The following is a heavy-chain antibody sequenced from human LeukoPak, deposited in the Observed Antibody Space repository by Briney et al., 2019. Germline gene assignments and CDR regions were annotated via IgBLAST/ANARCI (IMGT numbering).Heavy chain of an antibody. D-gene: IGHD6-13*01. CDR1: GFSISSYC. CDR3: ARLPPYSSSWYFDY. J-gene: IGHJ4*02. CDR2: IYYSGST. Sequence: KASETLSLTCTVYGFSISSYCWSWLRQPPGKGLVWCGYIYYSGSTNYNPSLKSRVTISVDTSKNQFSLRLSSVTAADTAVYYCARLPPYSSSWYFDYWGQGTLVTVSS. V-gene: IGHV4-59*08.